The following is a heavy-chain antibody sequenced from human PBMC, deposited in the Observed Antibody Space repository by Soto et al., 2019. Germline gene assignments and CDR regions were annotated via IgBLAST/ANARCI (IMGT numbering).Heavy chain of an antibody. D-gene: IGHD2-2*01. CDR2: IKQDGSEK. Sequence: PGGSLRLSCAASGFTFGSYPMHWVRQAPGKGLEWVANIKQDGSEKYYVDSVKGRFTISRDNAKNSLYLQMNSLRAEDTAVYYCAKEKISTSCCNWFDPWGQGTLVTVSS. J-gene: IGHJ5*02. CDR1: GFTFGSYP. V-gene: IGHV3-7*01. CDR3: AKEKISTSCCNWFDP.